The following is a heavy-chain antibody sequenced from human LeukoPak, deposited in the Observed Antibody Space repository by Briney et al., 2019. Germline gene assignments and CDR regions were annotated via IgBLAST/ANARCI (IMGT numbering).Heavy chain of an antibody. CDR1: GFTVSSNY. D-gene: IGHD6-19*01. CDR2: IYSGGST. CDR3: ARDLTAVAGTDAFDI. J-gene: IGHJ3*02. V-gene: IGHV3-66*01. Sequence: PGGSLRLSCAASGFTVSSNYMSWVRQAPGKGLEGVSVIYSGGSTYYADSVKGRFTISRDNSKNTLYLQMNSLRAEDTAVYYCARDLTAVAGTDAFDIWGQGTMVTVSS.